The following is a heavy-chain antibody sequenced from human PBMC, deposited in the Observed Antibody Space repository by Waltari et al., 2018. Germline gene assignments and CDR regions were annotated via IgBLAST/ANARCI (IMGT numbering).Heavy chain of an antibody. J-gene: IGHJ4*02. CDR1: GFTFDDYA. CDR3: ARGLLAAAGLYYFDY. Sequence: EVQLVESGGVVVQPGGSLRLSCAASGFTFDDYAMNWVRQAPGKGLEWVSSISSSSSYIYYADSVKGRFIISRDNAKNSLYLQMNSLRAEDTAVYYCARGLLAAAGLYYFDYWGQGTLVTVSS. V-gene: IGHV3-21*01. CDR2: ISSSSSYI. D-gene: IGHD6-13*01.